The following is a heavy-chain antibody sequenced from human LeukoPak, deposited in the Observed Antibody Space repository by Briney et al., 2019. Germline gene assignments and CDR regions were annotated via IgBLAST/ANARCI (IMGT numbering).Heavy chain of an antibody. V-gene: IGHV3-30-3*01. CDR1: GFTFSSYA. Sequence: GGSLRLSCAASGFTFSSYAMHWVRQAPGKGLEWVAVISYDGSNKYYADSVKGRFTISRDNSKNTLYLQMNSLRAEDTAVYYCAKDLGRYRNNYFDYWGQGTLVTVSS. J-gene: IGHJ4*02. CDR2: ISYDGSNK. CDR3: AKDLGRYRNNYFDY. D-gene: IGHD1-26*01.